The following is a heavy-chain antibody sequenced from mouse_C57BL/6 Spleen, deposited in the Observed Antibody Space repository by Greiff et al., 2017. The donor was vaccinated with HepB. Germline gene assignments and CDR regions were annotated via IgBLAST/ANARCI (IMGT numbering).Heavy chain of an antibody. CDR1: GYTFTSYW. CDR3: ARRALDYAMDY. CDR2: IDPSDSYT. D-gene: IGHD3-3*01. Sequence: QVQLQQPGAELVMPGASVKLSCKASGYTFTSYWMHWVKQRPGQGLEWIGEIDPSDSYTNYNQKFKGKSTLTVDKSSSTAYMQLSSLTSEDSVVYYCARRALDYAMDYWGQGTSVTVSS. V-gene: IGHV1-69*01. J-gene: IGHJ4*01.